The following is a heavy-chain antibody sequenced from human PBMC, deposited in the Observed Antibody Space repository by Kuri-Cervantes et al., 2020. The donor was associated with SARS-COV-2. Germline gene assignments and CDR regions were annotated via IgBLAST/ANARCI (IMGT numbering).Heavy chain of an antibody. J-gene: IGHJ6*03. CDR3: AREALLWFGELSYMDV. CDR1: GGSISSSSYY. D-gene: IGHD3-10*01. Sequence: SETLSLTCTVSGGSISSSSYYWGWIRQPPGKGLEWIGSIYYSGSTYYNPSLKSRVTISVDTSKNQFSLKLSSVTAADTAVYYCAREALLWFGELSYMDVWGKGTTVTVSS. CDR2: IYYSGST. V-gene: IGHV4-39*07.